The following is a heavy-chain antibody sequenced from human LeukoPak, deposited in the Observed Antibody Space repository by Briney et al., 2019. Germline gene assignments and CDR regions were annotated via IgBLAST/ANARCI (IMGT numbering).Heavy chain of an antibody. CDR3: ARGRIRIITMVRGVIRLYYFDY. CDR1: GFTVSSNY. Sequence: PGGSLRLSCAASGFTVSSNYMSWVRQAPGKGLEWVSVIYSGGSTYYADSVKGRFTISRDNSKNTLYLQMNSLRAEDTAVYYCARGRIRIITMVRGVIRLYYFDYWGQGTLVTVSS. D-gene: IGHD3-10*01. CDR2: IYSGGST. V-gene: IGHV3-66*01. J-gene: IGHJ4*02.